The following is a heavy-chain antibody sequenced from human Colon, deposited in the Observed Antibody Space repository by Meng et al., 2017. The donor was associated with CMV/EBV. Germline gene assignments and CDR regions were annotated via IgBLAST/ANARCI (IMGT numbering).Heavy chain of an antibody. CDR2: IYGGGTT. D-gene: IGHD4-11*01. V-gene: IGHV3-53*01. Sequence: GESLKISCTASEFTVSESYMNWVRQAPGKGLEWVSVIYGGGTTKYADSVKGRFTISSDNSKNTLFLQMNSLRAEDTAVYYCAGETGLPNGMDVWGQGTTVTVSS. J-gene: IGHJ6*02. CDR1: EFTVSESY. CDR3: AGETGLPNGMDV.